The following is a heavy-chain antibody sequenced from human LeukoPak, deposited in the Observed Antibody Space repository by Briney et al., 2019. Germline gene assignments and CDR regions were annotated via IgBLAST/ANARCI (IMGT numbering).Heavy chain of an antibody. J-gene: IGHJ4*02. Sequence: GASVKVSCKASGGTFSSYAISWVRQAPGQGLEWMGGIIPIFGTANYAQKFQGRVTITADKSTSTAYMELRSLRSDDTAVYYCARQGVGTSRYGYSSWYFDYWGQGTLVTVSS. CDR2: IIPIFGTA. CDR1: GGTFSSYA. D-gene: IGHD5-18*01. CDR3: ARQGVGTSRYGYSSWYFDY. V-gene: IGHV1-69*06.